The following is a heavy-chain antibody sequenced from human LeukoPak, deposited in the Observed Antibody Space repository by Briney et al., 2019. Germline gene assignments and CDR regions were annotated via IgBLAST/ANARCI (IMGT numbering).Heavy chain of an antibody. CDR1: GGSISSSNW. V-gene: IGHV4-4*02. D-gene: IGHD3-10*01. Sequence: PSETLSLTCAVSGGSISSSNWWSWVRQPPGKGLEWIGEIYHSGSTSYNPSLKSRVTISVDKSKNQFSLKLSSVTAADTAVYYCARDGGTHYGSGSYYKIDAFDIWGQGTMVTVSS. J-gene: IGHJ3*02. CDR2: IYHSGST. CDR3: ARDGGTHYGSGSYYKIDAFDI.